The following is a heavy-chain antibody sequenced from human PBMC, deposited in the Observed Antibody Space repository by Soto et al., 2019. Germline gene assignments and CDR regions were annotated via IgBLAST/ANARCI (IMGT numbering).Heavy chain of an antibody. Sequence: KPSETLSLTCSVSGDSFSSNTYFWSWIRQPPGKGLEWIGYIYDSGSTNFNPSLRSRVTISVDPSENHFTLKLSSVTAADTAVYYCAVSRGSLLHFGMDVWGQGTTVTVSS. V-gene: IGHV4-61*03. CDR1: GDSFSSNTYF. CDR3: AVSRGSLLHFGMDV. CDR2: IYDSGST. D-gene: IGHD2-15*01. J-gene: IGHJ6*02.